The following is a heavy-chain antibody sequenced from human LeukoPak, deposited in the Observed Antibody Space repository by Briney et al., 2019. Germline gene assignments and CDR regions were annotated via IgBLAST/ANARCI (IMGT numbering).Heavy chain of an antibody. J-gene: IGHJ3*01. CDR3: ARIRDGYNDAYDL. CDR1: GYTFTSYG. CDR2: ISTYNDNT. V-gene: IGHV1-18*01. Sequence: ASVKVSRKASGYTFTSYGISWVRQAPGQGPEWMGWISTYNDNTNYAQKLQGRVTMTTDTSTSTAYMELSSLRSEDTAIYYCARIRDGYNDAYDLWGQGTMVTVSS. D-gene: IGHD5-24*01.